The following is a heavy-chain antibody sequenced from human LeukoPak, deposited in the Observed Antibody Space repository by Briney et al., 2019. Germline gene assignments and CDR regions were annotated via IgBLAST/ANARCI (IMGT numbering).Heavy chain of an antibody. CDR3: AKDDIVVVVAATFYY. V-gene: IGHV3-23*01. CDR1: GFTFSSYA. D-gene: IGHD2-15*01. CDR2: ISGSGGST. J-gene: IGHJ4*02. Sequence: GGSLRLSCAASGFTFSSYAMSWVRQAAGKGLEWVSAISGSGGSTYYADSVKGRFTISRDNSKNTLYLQMNSLRAEDTAVYYCAKDDIVVVVAATFYYWGQGTLVTVSS.